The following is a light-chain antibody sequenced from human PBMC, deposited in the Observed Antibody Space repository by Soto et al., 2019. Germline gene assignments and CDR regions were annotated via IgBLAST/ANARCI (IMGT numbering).Light chain of an antibody. V-gene: IGKV3-15*01. CDR1: QSVSSN. Sequence: SVMAQSPATLCVSPGERATLSCRASQSVSSNLAWYQQKPGQAPRLLIYGASTRATGIPARFSGSGSGTEFTLTISSLQSEDFVVYYCQQYNNWPLTFGGGTKVDIK. CDR3: QQYNNWPLT. CDR2: GAS. J-gene: IGKJ4*01.